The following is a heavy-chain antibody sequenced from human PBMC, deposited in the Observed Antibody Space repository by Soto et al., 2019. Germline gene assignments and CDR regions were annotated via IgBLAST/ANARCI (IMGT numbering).Heavy chain of an antibody. V-gene: IGHV3-48*04. Sequence: GGSLRLSCAAPGLTFRTYAMTWVRQAPGKGLEWVSNISSSGSSTNYADSVKGRFTISRDNAKNSLYLQMNSLRAEDTAVYYCARDLDSYGYDYWGQGTLVTVSS. D-gene: IGHD5-18*01. CDR1: GLTFRTYA. CDR3: ARDLDSYGYDY. CDR2: ISSSGSST. J-gene: IGHJ4*02.